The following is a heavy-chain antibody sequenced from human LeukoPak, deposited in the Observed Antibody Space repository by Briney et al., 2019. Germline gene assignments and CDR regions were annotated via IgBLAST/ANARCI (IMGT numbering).Heavy chain of an antibody. CDR3: AHASTTVTGFDY. V-gene: IGHV2-5*02. D-gene: IGHD4-17*01. Sequence: SGPTLVKPTQTLTLTCTFSGFSLSTSGVGVGWIRQPPGKALEWLALIYWDDDKRYSPSLKSGLTITKDTSKNQVVLTMTNMDPVDTATYYCAHASTTVTGFDYWGQGTLVTVSS. CDR1: GFSLSTSGVG. J-gene: IGHJ4*02. CDR2: IYWDDDK.